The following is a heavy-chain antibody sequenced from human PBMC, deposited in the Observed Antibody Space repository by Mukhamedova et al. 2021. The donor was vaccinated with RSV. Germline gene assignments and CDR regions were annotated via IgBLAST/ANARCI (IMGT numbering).Heavy chain of an antibody. V-gene: IGHV4-34*01. Sequence: LKSRVTISVDTSKNQFSLKLSSVTAADTAVYYCARGSSGWRYCFDYWGQGTLVTVSS. J-gene: IGHJ4*02. D-gene: IGHD3-22*01. CDR3: ARGSSGWRYCFDY.